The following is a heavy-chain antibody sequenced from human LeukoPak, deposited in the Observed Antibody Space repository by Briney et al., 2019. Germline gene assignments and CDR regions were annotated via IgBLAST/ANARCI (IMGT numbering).Heavy chain of an antibody. V-gene: IGHV3-21*01. CDR3: ASRYSSSWYYYYYYMDV. D-gene: IGHD6-13*01. J-gene: IGHJ6*03. CDR1: GFTFSSYT. Sequence: GSLRLSCAASGFTFSSYTMNWVRQAPGKGLEWVSSITSNTRYIFYADSVKGRFTISRDNAKKSLYLQMNSLRAEDTAVYYCASRYSSSWYYYYYYMDVWGKGTTVTVSS. CDR2: ITSNTRYI.